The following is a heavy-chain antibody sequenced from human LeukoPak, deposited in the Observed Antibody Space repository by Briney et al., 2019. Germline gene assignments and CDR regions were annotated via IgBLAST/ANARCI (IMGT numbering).Heavy chain of an antibody. CDR3: AREELEALDY. J-gene: IGHJ4*02. CDR2: IKQDGSGK. CDR1: GFTVSSNY. D-gene: IGHD1-26*01. V-gene: IGHV3-7*01. Sequence: PGGSLRLSCAASGFTVSSNYMSWVRQAPGKGLEWVANIKQDGSGKYYVDSVKGRFTISRDNAKNSLYLQMNSLRAEDTAVYYCAREELEALDYWGQGTLVTVSS.